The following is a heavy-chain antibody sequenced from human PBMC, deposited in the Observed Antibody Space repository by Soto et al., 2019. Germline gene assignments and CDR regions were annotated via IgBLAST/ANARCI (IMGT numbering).Heavy chain of an antibody. CDR1: GYTFTSYA. J-gene: IGHJ4*02. CDR3: AIVSGWYFLDY. Sequence: QVQLVQSGAEEKKPGASVKVSCKASGYTFTSYAMHWVRQAPGQRLEWMGWINAGNGNTKYSQKFQGRVTITRDTCASTVYMELSSLRSEDTAVYYCAIVSGWYFLDYWGQVTLVTVSS. D-gene: IGHD6-19*01. CDR2: INAGNGNT. V-gene: IGHV1-3*05.